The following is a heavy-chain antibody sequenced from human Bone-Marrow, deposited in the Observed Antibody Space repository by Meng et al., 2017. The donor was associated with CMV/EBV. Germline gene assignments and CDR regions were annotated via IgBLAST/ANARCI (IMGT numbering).Heavy chain of an antibody. D-gene: IGHD3-22*01. CDR3: ARHRQYYYDSSGPLDY. J-gene: IGHJ4*02. V-gene: IGHV4-39*01. CDR1: GGSISSSSYY. CDR2: IYYSGST. Sequence: SETLSLTCTVSGGSISSSSYYWGWIRQPPGKGLEWIGSIYYSGSTYYNPSLKSRVTISVDTSKNQFSLKLSSVTAADTAVYYCARHRQYYYDSSGPLDYWGQGTLVTVSS.